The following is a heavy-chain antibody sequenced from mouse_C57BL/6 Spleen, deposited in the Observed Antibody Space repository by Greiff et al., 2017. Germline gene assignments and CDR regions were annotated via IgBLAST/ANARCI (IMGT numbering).Heavy chain of an antibody. CDR3: AREGGSSGYFDY. D-gene: IGHD3-2*02. Sequence: EVQLQESGGGLVKPGGSLKLSCAASGFTFSSYAMSWVRQTPEKRLEWVATISDGGSYTYYPDNVKGRVTISRDNAKNNLYLQMSHLKSEDTAMYYCAREGGSSGYFDYWGQGTTLTVSS. CDR1: GFTFSSYA. CDR2: ISDGGSYT. J-gene: IGHJ2*01. V-gene: IGHV5-4*01.